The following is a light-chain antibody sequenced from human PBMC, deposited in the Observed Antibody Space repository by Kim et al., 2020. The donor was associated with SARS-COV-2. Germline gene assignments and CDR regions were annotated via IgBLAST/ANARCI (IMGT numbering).Light chain of an antibody. V-gene: IGKV3-11*01. J-gene: IGKJ5*01. CDR2: DAS. CDR3: QQRSNWIT. Sequence: SLSPGKSAPLSCRARQIVSSYLAWYQQKPGQAPRLLIYDASSRAAGIPARFSGSGSGTDFTLTISSLEPEDFAVYYCQQRSNWITFGQGTRLEIK. CDR1: QIVSSY.